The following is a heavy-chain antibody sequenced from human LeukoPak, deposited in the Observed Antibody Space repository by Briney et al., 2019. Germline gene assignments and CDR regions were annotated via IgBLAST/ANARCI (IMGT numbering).Heavy chain of an antibody. J-gene: IGHJ4*02. Sequence: ASVKVPCKASGYTFTSYDINWVRQATGQGLEWMGWMNPNSGNTNYAQKLQGRVTMTTDTSTSTAYMELRSLRSDDTAVYYCARDSSGWSWRTFDYWGQGTLVTVSS. D-gene: IGHD6-19*01. V-gene: IGHV1-18*01. CDR3: ARDSSGWSWRTFDY. CDR2: MNPNSGNT. CDR1: GYTFTSYD.